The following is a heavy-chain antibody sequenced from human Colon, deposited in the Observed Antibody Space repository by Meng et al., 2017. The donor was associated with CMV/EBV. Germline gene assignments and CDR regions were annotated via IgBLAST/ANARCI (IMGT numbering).Heavy chain of an antibody. Sequence: GYTFTNYWMHWVRQAPGQGPEWMGIINPSGDRRTYAQRFQGRVTMTSDTSTSTVYMELSSLRSEDTAVYYCARDYDSSGYSLYYFDYWGQGTLVTVSS. D-gene: IGHD3-22*01. CDR3: ARDYDSSGYSLYYFDY. CDR1: GYTFTNYW. CDR2: INPSGDRR. J-gene: IGHJ4*02. V-gene: IGHV1-46*01.